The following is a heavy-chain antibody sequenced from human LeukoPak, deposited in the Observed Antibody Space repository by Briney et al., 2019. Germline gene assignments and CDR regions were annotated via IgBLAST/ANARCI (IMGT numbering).Heavy chain of an antibody. Sequence: PGGSLRLSCAASGFTFKTYGMHWVRQAPGNGLEWVAFIRYDGSNTYYADSVKGRFTISRDDSKSTLYLQMNSLRPEDTAVYYCAKAAVYSNRWTPFDDWGQGTLVTVSS. J-gene: IGHJ4*02. CDR3: AKAAVYSNRWTPFDD. V-gene: IGHV3-30*02. D-gene: IGHD6-13*01. CDR1: GFTFKTYG. CDR2: IRYDGSNT.